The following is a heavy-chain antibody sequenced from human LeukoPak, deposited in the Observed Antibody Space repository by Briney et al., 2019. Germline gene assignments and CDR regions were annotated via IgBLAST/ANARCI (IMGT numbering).Heavy chain of an antibody. CDR1: GFTFSNYA. Sequence: GGSLGLFCAASGFTFSNYAMSGGREATGRGGEWVSAMSGSGGRTYYGDSVKGRVTISRDNKNNIVYLQMNSLRAEDTAVYYLAKMALTMIVVPYYMDVWGKGTTVTVSS. J-gene: IGHJ6*03. CDR2: MSGSGGRT. D-gene: IGHD3-22*01. CDR3: AKMALTMIVVPYYMDV. V-gene: IGHV3-23*02.